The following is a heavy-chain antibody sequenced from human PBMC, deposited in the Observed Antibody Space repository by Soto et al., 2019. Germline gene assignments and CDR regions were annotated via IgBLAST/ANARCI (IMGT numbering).Heavy chain of an antibody. J-gene: IGHJ5*02. V-gene: IGHV3-23*01. CDR2: VSGSGGST. CDR3: AKDLPLWSGYAFSENH. Sequence: GGSLRLSCVASGFNFSNHAMSWVRQAPGRGLEWVSSVSGSGGSTHFPDFLKGRFSSSRDNSKNTVYLEMNSLRVEDTAVYYCAKDLPLWSGYAFSENHWGQGSRGTVSS. D-gene: IGHD3-3*01. CDR1: GFNFSNHA.